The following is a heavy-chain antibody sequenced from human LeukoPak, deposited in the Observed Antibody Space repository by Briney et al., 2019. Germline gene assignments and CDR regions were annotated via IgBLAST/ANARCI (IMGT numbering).Heavy chain of an antibody. CDR3: ARGSDTVVTNSYNWFDP. J-gene: IGHJ5*02. CDR1: GFTFSSYE. CDR2: ISSSGSTI. V-gene: IGHV3-48*03. Sequence: SVGSLRLSCAASGFTFSSYEMNWVRQAPGKGLEWVSYISSSGSTIYYADSVKGRFTISRDNAKNSLYLQMNSLRAEDTAVYYCARGSDTVVTNSYNWFDPWGQRTLVTVSS. D-gene: IGHD4-23*01.